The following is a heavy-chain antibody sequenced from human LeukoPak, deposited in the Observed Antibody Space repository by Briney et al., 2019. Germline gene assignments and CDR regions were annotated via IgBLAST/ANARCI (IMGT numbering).Heavy chain of an antibody. D-gene: IGHD2-21*02. CDR2: ISGSGGST. J-gene: IGHJ4*02. CDR1: GFTFSSYA. Sequence: GGSLRLSCAASGFTFSSYAMSWVRQAPGKGLEWVSAISGSGGSTYYVDSVKGRFTISRDNSKKTVYLRMSRLRTDDTAVYYCAKEEDGQKYWGCDSWGQGTRVTVSS. CDR3: AKEEDGQKYWGCDS. V-gene: IGHV3-23*01.